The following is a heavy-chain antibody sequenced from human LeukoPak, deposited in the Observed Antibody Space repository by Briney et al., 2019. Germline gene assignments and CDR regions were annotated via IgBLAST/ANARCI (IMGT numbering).Heavy chain of an antibody. CDR1: GFTFSDYA. D-gene: IGHD3-10*01. Sequence: GGSLRLSCAASGFTFSDYAMSWVRQAPGKGLEWVSAVSPSGDTTYYADSVRGRLIISRDNSKNTLDLQMDSLRTDDTAIYYCARERHGSGNYYPYFDSWGQGALVTVSS. J-gene: IGHJ4*02. V-gene: IGHV3-23*01. CDR2: VSPSGDTT. CDR3: ARERHGSGNYYPYFDS.